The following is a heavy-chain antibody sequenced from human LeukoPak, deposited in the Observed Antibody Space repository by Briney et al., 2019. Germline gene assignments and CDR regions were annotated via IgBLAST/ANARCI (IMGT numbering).Heavy chain of an antibody. CDR2: IYTSGST. D-gene: IGHD3-3*01. Sequence: SETLSLTCTVSGGSISSYYWSWIRQPPGKGLEWIGYIYTSGSTNYNPSPKSRVTISVDTSKNQFSLKLSSVTAADTAVYYCARDHYDFWSGYYTGIWFDPWGQGTLVTVSS. CDR3: ARDHYDFWSGYYTGIWFDP. J-gene: IGHJ5*02. V-gene: IGHV4-4*09. CDR1: GGSISSYY.